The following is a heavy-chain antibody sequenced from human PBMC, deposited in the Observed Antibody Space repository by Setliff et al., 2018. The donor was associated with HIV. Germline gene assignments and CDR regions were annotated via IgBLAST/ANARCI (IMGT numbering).Heavy chain of an antibody. D-gene: IGHD3-16*01. J-gene: IGHJ4*02. Sequence: PGGSLRLSCAASGLIFSNYWMTWVRQAPGKGLEWVASIKPDGSEQYYVDSVKGRFTISRDNAKNSLHLQMHSLGADDTAIYYCAREFIPTGFFDYWGQGVLVTVSS. V-gene: IGHV3-7*01. CDR1: GLIFSNYW. CDR3: AREFIPTGFFDY. CDR2: IKPDGSEQ.